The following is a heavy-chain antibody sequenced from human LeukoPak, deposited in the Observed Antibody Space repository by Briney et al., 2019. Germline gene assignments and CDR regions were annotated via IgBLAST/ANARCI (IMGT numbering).Heavy chain of an antibody. Sequence: GGSLRLSCAASGFTFSIYWMNWVRQAPGKGLEWVAHIKQDGSEKHYVDFVKRRFTIYRDNAKNSLDLQMNSLRAEDTAMYYCARARGDGYQWYFDLWGRGTLVTVSS. J-gene: IGHJ2*01. CDR3: ARARGDGYQWYFDL. V-gene: IGHV3-7*01. CDR2: IKQDGSEK. D-gene: IGHD5-24*01. CDR1: GFTFSIYW.